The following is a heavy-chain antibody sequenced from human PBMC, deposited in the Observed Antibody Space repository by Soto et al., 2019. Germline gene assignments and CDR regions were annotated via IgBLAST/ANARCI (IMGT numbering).Heavy chain of an antibody. CDR3: AKDHDAYGDYCDL. CDR1: GFTFSSYG. Sequence: QVQLVESGGGVVQPGRSLRLSCAAYGFTFSSYGMHWVRQAPGKGLEWVSIISYDGTNKYYADSVKGRFTISRDNSKNTLYLQMNSLRAEDTAVYYCAKDHDAYGDYCDLWGRGTLVTVSS. J-gene: IGHJ2*01. D-gene: IGHD4-17*01. CDR2: ISYDGTNK. V-gene: IGHV3-30*18.